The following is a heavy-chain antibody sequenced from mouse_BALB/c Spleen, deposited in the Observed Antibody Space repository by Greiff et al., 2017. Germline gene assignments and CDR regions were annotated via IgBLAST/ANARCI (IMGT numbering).Heavy chain of an antibody. CDR3: TRDLGYGYGFAY. CDR1: GFTFSSYT. Sequence: EVKLMESGGGLVKPGGSLKLSCAASGFTFSSYTMSWVRQTPEKRLEWVATISSGGSYTYYPDSVKGRFTISRDNAKNTLYLQMSSLKSEDTAMYYCTRDLGYGYGFAYWGQGTLVTVSA. V-gene: IGHV5-6-4*01. D-gene: IGHD1-2*01. J-gene: IGHJ3*01. CDR2: ISSGGSYT.